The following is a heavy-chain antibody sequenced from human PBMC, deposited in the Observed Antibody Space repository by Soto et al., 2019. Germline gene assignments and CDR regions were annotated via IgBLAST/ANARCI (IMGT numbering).Heavy chain of an antibody. V-gene: IGHV5-51*01. CDR2: IYPRDSDT. CDR3: AIRQLTYSGSYYYYYGMDV. D-gene: IGHD1-26*01. CDR1: GYSFTSYW. Sequence: HGESLKISCNGSGYSFTSYWIGWVRQMPGKGLEWMGIIYPRDSDTRYSPSFQGQVTISADKSISTAYLQWSSLKASDTAMYYCAIRQLTYSGSYYYYYGMDVWGQGTTVTVSS. J-gene: IGHJ6*02.